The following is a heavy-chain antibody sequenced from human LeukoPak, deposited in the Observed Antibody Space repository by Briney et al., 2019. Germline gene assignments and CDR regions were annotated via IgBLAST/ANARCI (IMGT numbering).Heavy chain of an antibody. CDR3: ARGRLLYCTNGVCYDTANNWFDP. Sequence: SVNVSCKASGGTFSSYAISWVRQAPGQGLEWMGGIIPIFGTANYAQKFQGRVTITADKSTSTAYMELSSLRSEDTAVYYCARGRLLYCTNGVCYDTANNWFDPWGQGTLVTVSS. V-gene: IGHV1-69*06. CDR1: GGTFSSYA. D-gene: IGHD2-8*01. CDR2: IIPIFGTA. J-gene: IGHJ5*02.